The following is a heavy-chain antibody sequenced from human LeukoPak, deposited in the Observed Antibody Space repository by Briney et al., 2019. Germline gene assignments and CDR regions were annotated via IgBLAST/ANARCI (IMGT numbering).Heavy chain of an antibody. D-gene: IGHD6-13*01. CDR3: ARDLFTSSWHMIGFGY. Sequence: SVKVSCKASGGTFSSYAISWVRQAPGQGLEWMGRIIPILGIANYAQKFQGRVTITADKSTSTAYMELSSLRSEDTAVYYCARDLFTSSWHMIGFGYWGQGTLVTVSS. CDR2: IIPILGIA. CDR1: GGTFSSYA. V-gene: IGHV1-69*04. J-gene: IGHJ4*02.